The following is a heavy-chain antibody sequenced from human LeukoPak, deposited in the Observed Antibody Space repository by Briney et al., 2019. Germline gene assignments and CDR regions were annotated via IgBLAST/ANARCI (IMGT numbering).Heavy chain of an antibody. CDR2: IYYSGST. V-gene: IGHV4-59*11. Sequence: PSETLSLTRTVSGGSISSHYWSWIRQPPGKRLEWIGYIYYSGSTNYNPSLKSRVTISVDTSKNQFSLKLSSVTAADTAVYYCARGVFGVVSAFDYWGQGTLVTVSS. J-gene: IGHJ4*02. D-gene: IGHD3-3*01. CDR3: ARGVFGVVSAFDY. CDR1: GGSISSHY.